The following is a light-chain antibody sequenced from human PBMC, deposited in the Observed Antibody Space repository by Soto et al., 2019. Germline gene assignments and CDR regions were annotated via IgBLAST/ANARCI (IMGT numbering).Light chain of an antibody. J-gene: IGLJ1*01. CDR2: EVN. CDR1: SSDVGGYKH. V-gene: IGLV2-8*01. Sequence: QSALTQPPSASGSPGQSVTISCTGTSSDVGGYKHVSWYQQHPGKAPKLMIFEVNKRPSGVPDRFSGSKSGNTASLTVSGRHEEDEADYYYHSYDAISNFGVFGAGTKLTVL. CDR3: HSYDAISNFGV.